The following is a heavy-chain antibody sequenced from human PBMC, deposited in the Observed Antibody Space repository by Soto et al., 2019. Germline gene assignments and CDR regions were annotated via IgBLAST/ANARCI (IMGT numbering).Heavy chain of an antibody. CDR2: ISNTGSST. Sequence: EVQLLESGGGLVQPVESLRLSCAATGGTVISSAMSWVRKAPGKGLQWVSAISNTGSSTYYADAVKGRFTSSRDSSKNTLYLQKNRLRAEDTAVYYCVTSYGSITRCSHINIYYYGMDVWGQGTSVTVSS. J-gene: IGHJ6*02. V-gene: IGHV3-23*01. D-gene: IGHD2-2*01. CDR3: VTSYGSITRCSHINIYYYGMDV. CDR1: GGTVISSA.